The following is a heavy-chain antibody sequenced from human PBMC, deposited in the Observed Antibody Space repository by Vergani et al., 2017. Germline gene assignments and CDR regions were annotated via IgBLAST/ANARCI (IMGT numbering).Heavy chain of an antibody. Sequence: QVQLVQSGAEVKKPGSSVEVSCKASGGTFSSYAISWVRQAPGQGLEWMGGMIPIFGTANYAQKFQGRVMITADESTSTAYRELSSLRSEDTAVYYCARSGATGYFQHWGQGTLVTVSS. CDR3: ARSGATGYFQH. CDR1: GGTFSSYA. J-gene: IGHJ1*01. V-gene: IGHV1-69*01. D-gene: IGHD5-12*01. CDR2: MIPIFGTA.